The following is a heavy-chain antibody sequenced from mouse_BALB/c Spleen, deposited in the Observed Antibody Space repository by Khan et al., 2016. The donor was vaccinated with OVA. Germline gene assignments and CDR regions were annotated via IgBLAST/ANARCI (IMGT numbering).Heavy chain of an antibody. CDR1: GYSITSGYG. V-gene: IGHV3-2*02. Sequence: EVQLQESGPGLVKPSQSLSLTCTVTGYSITSGYGWNWIRQFPGNKLEWMGYISYSGSTNYNPSLKSRIPITRDTSKNQFFLQLNSVTTEDTSAYYCARTARIKYWGQGTTLTVSS. J-gene: IGHJ2*01. CDR3: ARTARIKY. D-gene: IGHD1-2*01. CDR2: ISYSGST.